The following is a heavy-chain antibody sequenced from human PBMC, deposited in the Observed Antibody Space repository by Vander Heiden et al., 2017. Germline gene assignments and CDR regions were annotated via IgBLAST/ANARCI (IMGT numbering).Heavy chain of an antibody. CDR1: GFTVGDYA. V-gene: IGHV3-49*04. J-gene: IGHJ4*02. CDR3: TKPIVAVITASYFDY. D-gene: IGHD3-22*01. Sequence: EVQLVESGGGLLQPGRSLRLSCTASGFTVGDYAMTGVRQAPGKGLEWVGFIRRKAYGGTKEYAASGKGRFTIERDDSKRIAYLQMNRLKNEDTAVYYCTKPIVAVITASYFDYWVRGTLVTVS. CDR2: IRRKAYGGTK.